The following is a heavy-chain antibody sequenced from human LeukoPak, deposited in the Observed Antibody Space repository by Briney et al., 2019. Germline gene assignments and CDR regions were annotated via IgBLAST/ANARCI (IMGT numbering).Heavy chain of an antibody. V-gene: IGHV5-51*01. D-gene: IGHD4-17*01. J-gene: IGHJ4*02. Sequence: PGESLKISCQGSGYSFTNYWIGWVRQMPGKGLEWMGSIYPGDSDIRYSPSFQGQVTISSDKSISTAYLQWSSLKASDTAMYYCARLSPDDYGDSFDYWGQGTLVTVSS. CDR1: GYSFTNYW. CDR3: ARLSPDDYGDSFDY. CDR2: IYPGDSDI.